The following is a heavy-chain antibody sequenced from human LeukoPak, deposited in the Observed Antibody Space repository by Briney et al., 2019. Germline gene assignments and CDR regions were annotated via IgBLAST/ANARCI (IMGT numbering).Heavy chain of an antibody. CDR2: ISAYNGDT. V-gene: IGHV1-18*01. CDR3: ARDPSNTSGFYAYLDS. J-gene: IGHJ4*02. CDR1: GYTFTSHG. Sequence: ASVKVSFQASGYTFTSHGISWVRQAPGQGLEWMGWISAYNGDTKYAQKTQGRVTMTTDASTSTAYMELRSLRSDDTAMYYCARDPSNTSGFYAYLDSWGQGTLVTVSS. D-gene: IGHD6-19*01.